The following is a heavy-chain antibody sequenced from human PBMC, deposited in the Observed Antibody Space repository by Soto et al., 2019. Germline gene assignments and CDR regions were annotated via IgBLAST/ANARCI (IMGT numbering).Heavy chain of an antibody. CDR1: GFMFSSYT. D-gene: IGHD2-2*01. V-gene: IGHV3-21*01. Sequence: GGSLRLSCTASGFMFSSYTMNWVRHAPGKGLEWVSSVSFRGDIYYADSLEGRFTISRDDAKNSLYLQMNSLRAEDTAVYYCARRCSSASCYYYWGQGTLVTVSS. CDR3: ARRCSSASCYYY. J-gene: IGHJ4*02. CDR2: VSFRGDI.